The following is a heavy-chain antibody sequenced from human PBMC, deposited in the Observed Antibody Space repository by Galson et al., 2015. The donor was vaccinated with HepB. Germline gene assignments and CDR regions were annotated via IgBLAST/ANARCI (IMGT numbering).Heavy chain of an antibody. CDR1: GFTFSSYA. D-gene: IGHD3-9*01. V-gene: IGHV3-23*01. CDR2: ISGSGGST. CDR3: AKDVMPPSAPDVDWLFGEPTATRRDNWSHP. Sequence: SLRLSCAASGFTFSSYAMSWVRQAPGKGLEWVSAISGSGGSTYYADSVKGRFTISRDNSKNTLYLQMNSLRAEDTAVYYCAKDVMPPSAPDVDWLFGEPTATRRDNWSHPWGPGTLVTASS. J-gene: IGHJ5*02.